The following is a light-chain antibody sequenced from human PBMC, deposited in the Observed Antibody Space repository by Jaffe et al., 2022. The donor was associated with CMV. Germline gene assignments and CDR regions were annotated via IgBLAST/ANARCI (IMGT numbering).Light chain of an antibody. J-gene: IGLJ3*02. CDR2: DND. V-gene: IGLV1-51*01. Sequence: QPVLTQPPSVSATPGQKVTLSCSGGSSNVEHNFVSWYQRLPGTAPRLLIYDNDKRSPGIPDRFSGFKSGWTATLGITGLQAGDEADYYCATWDSRLAAWVFGGGTKLTVL. CDR1: SSNVEHNF. CDR3: ATWDSRLAAWV.